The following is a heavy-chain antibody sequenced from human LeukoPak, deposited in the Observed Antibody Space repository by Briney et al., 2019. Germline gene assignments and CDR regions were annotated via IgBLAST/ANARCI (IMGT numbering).Heavy chain of an antibody. Sequence: SETLSLTCTVSGGSISSYYWSWIRQPPGKGVEWIGYIYYSGSTNYNPSLKSRVTISVDTSKNQFSLKLSSVTAADTAVYYCARGGGSSGYYYPVFDYWGQGTLVTVSS. J-gene: IGHJ4*02. V-gene: IGHV4-59*01. CDR2: IYYSGST. CDR1: GGSISSYY. CDR3: ARGGGSSGYYYPVFDY. D-gene: IGHD3-22*01.